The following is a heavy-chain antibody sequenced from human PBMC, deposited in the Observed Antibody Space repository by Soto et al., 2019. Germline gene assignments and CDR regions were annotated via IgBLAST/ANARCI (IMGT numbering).Heavy chain of an antibody. CDR2: ISYDGSNK. J-gene: IGHJ4*02. CDR3: AKDSSLMAAGGTVDY. V-gene: IGHV3-30*18. CDR1: EFTFSTYG. Sequence: QVQPVESGGGVVQPGRSLRLSCAASEFTFSTYGMHWVRQAPGKGLEWVAVISYDGSNKYYADSVKGRFTISRDNSKNTLYLQMNSLTAEDTAVYYCAKDSSLMAAGGTVDYWGQGTLVTVSS. D-gene: IGHD6-13*01.